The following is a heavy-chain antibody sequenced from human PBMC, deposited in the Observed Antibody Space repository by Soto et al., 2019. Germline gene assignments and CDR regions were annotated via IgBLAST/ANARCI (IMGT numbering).Heavy chain of an antibody. Sequence: PGGSLRLSCAASGFTFSSYAMSWVRQAPGKGLEWVAVISDVGGSKFYADSVKGRFTISRDNSKNTLYLQMNSLRAEDTAVYYCAKFRGGFDYWGQGTLVTVS. V-gene: IGHV3-23*01. CDR1: GFTFSSYA. D-gene: IGHD2-15*01. CDR3: AKFRGGFDY. CDR2: ISDVGGSK. J-gene: IGHJ4*02.